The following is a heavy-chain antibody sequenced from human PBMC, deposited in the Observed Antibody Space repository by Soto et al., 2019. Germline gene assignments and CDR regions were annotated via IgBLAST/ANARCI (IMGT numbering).Heavy chain of an antibody. CDR3: FDY. J-gene: IGHJ4*02. CDR1: GFAFHTYE. V-gene: IGHV3-48*02. Sequence: PGGSLRLSCVASGFAFHTYELSWVRQAPGKGLDWVAFISTSGDVIYYADSVKGRFTISRDNAKSSVFLQMNSLRDEDTAVYYLFDYWGQGTLVTVSS. CDR2: ISTSGDVI.